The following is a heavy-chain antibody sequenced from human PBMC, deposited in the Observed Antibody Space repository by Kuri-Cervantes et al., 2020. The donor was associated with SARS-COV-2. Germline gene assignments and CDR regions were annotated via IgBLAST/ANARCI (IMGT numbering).Heavy chain of an antibody. J-gene: IGHJ5*01. V-gene: IGHV1-69*04. CDR3: AIQXSNWYNS. CDR2: LIPGSSYT. CDR1: GGTFSSYA. Sequence: SVKVSCKASGGTFSSYAISWVRQAPGQGLEWVATLIPGSSYTHYAPRFQGRVTVTRDTSTGTVHMELSSLRSDDTAVYYCAIQXSNWYNSWGQGTLVTVSS.